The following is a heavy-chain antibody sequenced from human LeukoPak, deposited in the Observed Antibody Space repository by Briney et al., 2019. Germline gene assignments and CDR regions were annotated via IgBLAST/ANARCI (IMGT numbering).Heavy chain of an antibody. Sequence: PSETLSLTCAVSGGSISSSNWWSWVRQPPGKGLEWIGEIYHSGSTNYNPSLKSRVTKSVDKSKNQFSLKLSSVTAADTAVYYCARAYYAPRRGTYYFDYWGQGTLVTVSS. CDR1: GGSISSSNW. CDR2: IYHSGST. CDR3: ARAYYAPRRGTYYFDY. J-gene: IGHJ4*02. V-gene: IGHV4-4*02. D-gene: IGHD2/OR15-2a*01.